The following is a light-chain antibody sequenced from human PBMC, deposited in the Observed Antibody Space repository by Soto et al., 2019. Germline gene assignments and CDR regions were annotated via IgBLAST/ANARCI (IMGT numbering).Light chain of an antibody. CDR1: QSLVYSNGNAY. V-gene: IGKV2-30*01. Sequence: DAVLTQSPLSLPVTLGQPAAISCRSSQSLVYSNGNAYLIWFQQRPGQSPRRLIYQVSTRDAGVPDRFRGSGSGTYFTLTISRVEAEDVGLYYGMQGTHWPWTFGQGTKVEIK. CDR3: MQGTHWPWT. CDR2: QVS. J-gene: IGKJ1*01.